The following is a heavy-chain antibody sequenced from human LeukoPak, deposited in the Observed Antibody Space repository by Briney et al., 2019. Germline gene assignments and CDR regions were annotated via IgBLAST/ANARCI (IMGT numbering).Heavy chain of an antibody. J-gene: IGHJ4*02. Sequence: SGGSLRLSCAATGFTFSSYSMNWVRQALGKGLEWVSSISSTSSYIYYADSVKGRFTISRDNAKNSLSLQMNSLRAEDTAVYYCARDDSSGYYSPDYWGQGTLVTVSS. D-gene: IGHD3-22*01. CDR2: ISSTSSYI. V-gene: IGHV3-21*01. CDR1: GFTFSSYS. CDR3: ARDDSSGYYSPDY.